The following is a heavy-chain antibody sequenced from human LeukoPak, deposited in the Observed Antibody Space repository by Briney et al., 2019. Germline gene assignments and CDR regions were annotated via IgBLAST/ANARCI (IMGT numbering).Heavy chain of an antibody. CDR3: ARTNIGPYWFGP. CDR2: IHYAGTP. V-gene: IGHV4-39*01. Sequence: SETLSLTCTVSGGSIAGSNYYWAWICQSAGKGLEWIGSIHYAGTPYYIVSLKSRVTISVDTSKNKFSLNLTYVTAADTAVYYCARTNIGPYWFGPWGQGTLVTVSS. J-gene: IGHJ5*02. CDR1: GGSIAGSNYY. D-gene: IGHD2/OR15-2a*01.